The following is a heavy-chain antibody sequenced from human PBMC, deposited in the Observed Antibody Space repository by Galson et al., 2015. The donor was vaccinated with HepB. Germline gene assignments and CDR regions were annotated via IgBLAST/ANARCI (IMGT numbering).Heavy chain of an antibody. D-gene: IGHD1-26*01. CDR1: GFTFSSYG. CDR2: VSGYTGDT. Sequence: SVKVSCKAYGFTFSSYGFSWVRQAPGQGLEFIGWVSGYTGDTNYAQKFQGRVTMTIDASTSTAYMELRSLRSDDTATYYCARGTLLVAGIVGDITLSAYEIWGQGTKVIVSS. V-gene: IGHV1-18*04. CDR3: ARGTLLVAGIVGDITLSAYEI. J-gene: IGHJ3*02.